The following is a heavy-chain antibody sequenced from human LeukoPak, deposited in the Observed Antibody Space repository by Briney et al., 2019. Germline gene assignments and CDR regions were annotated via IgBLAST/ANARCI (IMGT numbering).Heavy chain of an antibody. Sequence: GGSLRLSCTASGFTFGDYAMSWFRQAPGKGLEWVANIKQDGSEKYYVDSVKGRFTISRDNAKNSLYLQMNSLRAEDTAVYYCARDPCSSTSCYNGGFDPWGQGTLVTVSS. CDR1: GFTFGDYA. CDR3: ARDPCSSTSCYNGGFDP. CDR2: IKQDGSEK. J-gene: IGHJ5*02. V-gene: IGHV3-7*01. D-gene: IGHD2-2*02.